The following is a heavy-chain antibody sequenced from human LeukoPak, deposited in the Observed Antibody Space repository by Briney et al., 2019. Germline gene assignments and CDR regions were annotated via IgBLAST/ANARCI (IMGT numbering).Heavy chain of an antibody. Sequence: PSETLSLTCTVSGGSISSGTYYWSWIRQPAGKGLEGIGRIYTSGSTNYNPSLKSRVTISVDTSKNQFSLKLSSVTAADTAVYYCARAHDIGDDSSGYWGYYFDYWGQGTLVTVSS. V-gene: IGHV4-61*02. D-gene: IGHD3-22*01. CDR2: IYTSGST. J-gene: IGHJ4*02. CDR1: GGSISSGTYY. CDR3: ARAHDIGDDSSGYWGYYFDY.